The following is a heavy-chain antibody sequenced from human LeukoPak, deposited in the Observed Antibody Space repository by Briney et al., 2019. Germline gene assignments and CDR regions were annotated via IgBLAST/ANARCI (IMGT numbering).Heavy chain of an antibody. CDR2: IIPIFGTA. CDR3: AYYYDSSGYYYPVPYGMDV. J-gene: IGHJ6*02. Sequence: SVKVSCKASGGTFSSYAISWVRQAPGQGLEWMGGIIPIFGTANYAQKFQGRVTITADESTSTAYMELSSLRSEDTAVYYCAYYYDSSGYYYPVPYGMDVWGQGTRSPSP. D-gene: IGHD3-22*01. V-gene: IGHV1-69*13. CDR1: GGTFSSYA.